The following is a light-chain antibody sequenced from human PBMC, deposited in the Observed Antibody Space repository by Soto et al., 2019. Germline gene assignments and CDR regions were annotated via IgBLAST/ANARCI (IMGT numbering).Light chain of an antibody. CDR2: GAS. CDR3: QQYSASAWT. Sequence: EIVLTQSPGTLSLSPGERATLSCRASQSVSSSYLGWYQQKPGQAPRLLIFGASSRATGIPDRFSGSGSESDFTLTITRLEPEDFAVYYCQQYSASAWTFRQGTRVEIK. V-gene: IGKV3-20*01. CDR1: QSVSSSY. J-gene: IGKJ1*01.